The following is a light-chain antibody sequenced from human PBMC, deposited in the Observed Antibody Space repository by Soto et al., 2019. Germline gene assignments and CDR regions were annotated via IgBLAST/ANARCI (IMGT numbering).Light chain of an antibody. CDR1: QGVSSY. CDR3: QQLNSYQWT. J-gene: IGKJ1*01. Sequence: DIQLTQSPSFLSASVGDRVTITCRASQGVSSYLAWYQQKPGKAPNLLIYAASTLQSGVPSRFSGSGSGTEFTLTIRSLQPEDFATYYCQQLNSYQWTFGQGTKVEIK. CDR2: AAS. V-gene: IGKV1-9*01.